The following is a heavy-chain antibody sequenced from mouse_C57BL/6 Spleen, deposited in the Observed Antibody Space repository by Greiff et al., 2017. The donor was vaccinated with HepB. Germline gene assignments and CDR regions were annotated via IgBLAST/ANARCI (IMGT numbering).Heavy chain of an antibody. J-gene: IGHJ4*01. CDR3: AREKLASSYYYAMDY. CDR1: GFTFSDYY. V-gene: IGHV5-16*01. D-gene: IGHD6-1*01. CDR2: INYDGSST. Sequence: DVKLVESEGGLVQPGSSMKLSCTASGFTFSDYYMAWVRQVPEKGLEWVANINYDGSSTYYLDSLKSRFIISRDNAKNILYLQMSSLKSEDTATYYCAREKLASSYYYAMDYWGQGTSVTVSS.